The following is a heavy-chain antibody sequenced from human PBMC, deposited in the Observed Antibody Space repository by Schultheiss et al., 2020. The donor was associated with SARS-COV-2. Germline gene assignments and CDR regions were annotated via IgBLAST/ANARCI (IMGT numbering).Heavy chain of an antibody. V-gene: IGHV1-2*02. CDR2: INPNSGGT. Sequence: ASVKVSCKASGYTFTGYYMHWVRQAPGQGLEWMGWINPNSGGTNYAQKFQGRVTMTRDTSISTAYMELSRLRSDDTAVYYCARKRAVIVTPGLDYWGQGTLVTVSS. D-gene: IGHD4-17*01. CDR3: ARKRAVIVTPGLDY. CDR1: GYTFTGYY. J-gene: IGHJ4*02.